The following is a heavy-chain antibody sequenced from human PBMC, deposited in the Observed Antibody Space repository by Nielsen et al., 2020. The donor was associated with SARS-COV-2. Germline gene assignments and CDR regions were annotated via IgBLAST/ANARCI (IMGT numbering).Heavy chain of an antibody. Sequence: SETLSLTCTVSGGSISSGGNYWSWIRQDPGKGLEWIGYIYYSGSTYYNPSLKSRLTISVDTSKNQFSLKLSSVTAADTAVYYCARAGRGSSSSFDYYYYGMDVWGQGTTVTVSS. CDR2: IYYSGST. CDR1: GGSISSGGNY. CDR3: ARAGRGSSSSFDYYYYGMDV. J-gene: IGHJ6*02. D-gene: IGHD6-6*01. V-gene: IGHV4-31*03.